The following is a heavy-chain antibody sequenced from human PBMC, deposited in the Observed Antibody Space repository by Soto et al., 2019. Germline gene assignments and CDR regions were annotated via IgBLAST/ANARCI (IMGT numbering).Heavy chain of an antibody. J-gene: IGHJ6*02. CDR1: GYTFSSYY. V-gene: IGHV1-46*01. Sequence: QVQLVQSGAEVKKPGASVKVSCKASGYTFSSYYINWVRQAPGQGLEWMGIINPNGGSTSYAQKFQGGVTITRGTSTCPDYIELSSLTSADTALYYCARDGWFSALRIPFGLDVWGRGTRVTVSS. CDR2: INPNGGST. D-gene: IGHD3-3*01. CDR3: ARDGWFSALRIPFGLDV.